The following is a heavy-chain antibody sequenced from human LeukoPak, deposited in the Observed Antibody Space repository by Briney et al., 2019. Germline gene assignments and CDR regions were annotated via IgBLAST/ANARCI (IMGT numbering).Heavy chain of an antibody. CDR3: AREESSSSGYYFDY. CDR2: ISSNSDI. J-gene: IGHJ4*02. V-gene: IGHV3-21*01. CDR1: GFTFSSYS. Sequence: GGSLRLSCAASGFTFSSYSMNWVRQAPGKGLEWVSSISSNSDIYYADSVKGRFTISRDNAKNSLYLQMNSLRAEDTAVYYCAREESSSSGYYFDYWGQGALVTVSS. D-gene: IGHD6-6*01.